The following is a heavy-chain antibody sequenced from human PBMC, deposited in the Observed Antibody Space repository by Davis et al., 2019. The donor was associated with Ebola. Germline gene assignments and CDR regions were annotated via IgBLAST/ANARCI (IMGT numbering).Heavy chain of an antibody. J-gene: IGHJ6*02. CDR2: ISGGGGTT. CDR3: ATGSPYRGSGNSGMDV. V-gene: IGHV3-23*01. D-gene: IGHD3-10*01. Sequence: GESLKISCAASGFTLNNYAMSWVRQAPGMGLEWVSGISGGGGTTYYADSVKGRFTISRDNSRNTLYLQMHSLRGEDTAVYYCATGSPYRGSGNSGMDVWGQGTTVTVSS. CDR1: GFTLNNYA.